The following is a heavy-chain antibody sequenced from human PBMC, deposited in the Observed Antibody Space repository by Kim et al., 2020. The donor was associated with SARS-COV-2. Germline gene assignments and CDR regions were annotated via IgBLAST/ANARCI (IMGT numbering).Heavy chain of an antibody. Sequence: TPDLTSRVTMSVDASKNQLSRKLTSVTAADTAVYYCAKGTADYYNGMDVWGQGTTVTVSS. V-gene: IGHV4-4*07. CDR3: AKGTADYYNGMDV. D-gene: IGHD2-21*02. J-gene: IGHJ6*02.